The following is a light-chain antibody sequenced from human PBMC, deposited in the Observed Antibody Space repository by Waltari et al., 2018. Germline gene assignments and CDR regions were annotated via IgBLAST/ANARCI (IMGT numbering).Light chain of an antibody. J-gene: IGLJ1*01. CDR1: SSVIGGFEY. CDR3: SSYSSRDTLV. V-gene: IGLV2-14*03. Sequence: QSALTQPASVSGSPGQPITIPCSGTSSVIGGFEYVVWYQQHPDKIPRLVIYDVNERPSGVSNRFSGSKSGNTASLTISGLQAEDEADYYRSSYSSRDTLVFGGGTKVSVL. CDR2: DVN.